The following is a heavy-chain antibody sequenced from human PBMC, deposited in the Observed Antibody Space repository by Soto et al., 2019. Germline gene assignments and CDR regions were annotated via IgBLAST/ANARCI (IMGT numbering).Heavy chain of an antibody. J-gene: IGHJ5*02. CDR3: ALGGGELELHNWFDP. CDR1: GYSFTNYW. D-gene: IGHD1-7*01. CDR2: IYPGDSDT. Sequence: GESLKISCKASGYSFTNYWIGWVRQMPGTGLEWMGIIYPGDSDTRYSPSFQGQVTISADRSISTAYLQWSSLKASDTAMYYCALGGGELELHNWFDPWGQGTLVTVSS. V-gene: IGHV5-51*01.